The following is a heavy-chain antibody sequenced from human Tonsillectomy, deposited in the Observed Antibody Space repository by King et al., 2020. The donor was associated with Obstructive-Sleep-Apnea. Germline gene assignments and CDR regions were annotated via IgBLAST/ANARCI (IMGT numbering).Heavy chain of an antibody. CDR2: IYYSGSP. Sequence: QLQESGPGLVKPSETLSLTCTVSGGSISSSSYYWGGIRQPPGKGLGGIGGIYYSGSPYYNPPLKSRVTISVDTSKNQFSLKLSSVTAADTAVYYCARASGSYGGFDYWGQGTLVTVSS. V-gene: IGHV4-39*07. J-gene: IGHJ4*02. CDR1: GGSISSSSYY. CDR3: ARASGSYGGFDY. D-gene: IGHD1-26*01.